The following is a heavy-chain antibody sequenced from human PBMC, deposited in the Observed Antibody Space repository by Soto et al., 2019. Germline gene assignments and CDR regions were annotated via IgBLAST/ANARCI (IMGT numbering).Heavy chain of an antibody. CDR2: IYSGGST. CDR3: ARDGCLDSSGYYREPGYFDY. Sequence: GALRLSCAASGFTVSSNYMSWVRQAPGKGLEWVSVIYSGGSTYYADSVKGRFTISRDNSKNTLYLQMNSLRAEDTAVYYCARDGCLDSSGYYREPGYFDYWGQGPLVTVSS. V-gene: IGHV3-53*01. J-gene: IGHJ4*02. D-gene: IGHD3-22*01. CDR1: GFTVSSNY.